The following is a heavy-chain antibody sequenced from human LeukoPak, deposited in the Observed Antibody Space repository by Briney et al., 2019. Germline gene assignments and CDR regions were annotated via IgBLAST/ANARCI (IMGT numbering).Heavy chain of an antibody. D-gene: IGHD3-10*01. CDR1: GYTFTSYD. CDR2: MSPNSGNT. J-gene: IGHJ6*02. Sequence: AASVKVSCKASGYTFTSYDINWVRQATGQGLEWMGWMSPNSGNTGYAQKFQGRVTMTRNTSISTAYMELSSLRSEDTAVYYCARGRGPYYYYGMDVWGQGTTVTVSS. V-gene: IGHV1-8*01. CDR3: ARGRGPYYYYGMDV.